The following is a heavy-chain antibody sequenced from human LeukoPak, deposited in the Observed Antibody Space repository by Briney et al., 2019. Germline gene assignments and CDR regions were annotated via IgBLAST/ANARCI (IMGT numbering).Heavy chain of an antibody. J-gene: IGHJ4*02. CDR3: ARSVHSYYFDY. CDR1: GDSVSSNSAA. D-gene: IGHD3-3*02. V-gene: IGHV6-1*01. Sequence: SQTLSLTCAISGDSVSSNSAAWNWIRQSPSGGLEWLGRTYYRSKWYNDYAVSVKSRITINPDTSKNQFSLHLNSVSPEDTAVYYCARSVHSYYFDYWGQGTLVTVSS. CDR2: TYYRSKWYN.